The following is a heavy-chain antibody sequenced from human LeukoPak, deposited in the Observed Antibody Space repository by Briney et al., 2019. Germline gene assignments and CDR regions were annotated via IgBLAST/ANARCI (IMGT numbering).Heavy chain of an antibody. D-gene: IGHD3-22*01. CDR3: ASGRNYYYSSAAAFDI. Sequence: GGSLRLSCAASGFTFSSYEMNWVRQAPGKGLEWVSYISSSGSTIYYADSVKGRFTISRDNAKNSLYLQMNSLRAEDTAVYYCASGRNYYYSSAAAFDIWGQRTMVTVSS. V-gene: IGHV3-48*03. J-gene: IGHJ3*02. CDR1: GFTFSSYE. CDR2: ISSSGSTI.